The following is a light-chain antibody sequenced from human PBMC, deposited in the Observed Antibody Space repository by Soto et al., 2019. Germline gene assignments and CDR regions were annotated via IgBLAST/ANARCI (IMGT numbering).Light chain of an antibody. V-gene: IGKV3-20*01. CDR2: GAS. J-gene: IGKJ5*01. CDR3: QQHYILPIT. Sequence: EVVLTQSPGTLSFSPADSASLSCRTSRNRSRYFLAWYQHKPGKAPRLLISGASRRASGVPDRFSGGGSGTDFTLTISRLQPEDFAMYYCQQHYILPITFGQGTRLEIK. CDR1: RNRSRYF.